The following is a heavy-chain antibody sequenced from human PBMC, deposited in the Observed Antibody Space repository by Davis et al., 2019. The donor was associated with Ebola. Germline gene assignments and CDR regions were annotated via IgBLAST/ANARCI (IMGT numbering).Heavy chain of an antibody. D-gene: IGHD3-22*01. CDR3: ARAGYYYDSSDAFDI. J-gene: IGHJ3*02. Sequence: AASVKVSCKASGGSFSTYTISWVRQAPGQGLEWMGGIIPILGIVDYAQKFQGRLTITADKSTSTAYMELSSLRSEDTAVYYCARAGYYYDSSDAFDIWGQGTMVTVSS. V-gene: IGHV1-69*10. CDR2: IIPILGIV. CDR1: GGSFSTYT.